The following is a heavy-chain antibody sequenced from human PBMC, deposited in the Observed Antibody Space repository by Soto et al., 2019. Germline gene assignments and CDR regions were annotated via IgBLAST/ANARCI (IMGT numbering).Heavy chain of an antibody. CDR2: INPTTGAT. J-gene: IGHJ5*02. CDR1: GYPFTAQY. Sequence: ASVKVSCKASGYPFTAQYLHWVRKAPGEGLEWMGWINPTTGATRYAQKFQGRVTMTRDTSMSTAYLEVRSLRPDDTAVYYCAKGDSSWVSWFDPWGQGTLVTVSS. D-gene: IGHD6-19*01. CDR3: AKGDSSWVSWFDP. V-gene: IGHV1-2*02.